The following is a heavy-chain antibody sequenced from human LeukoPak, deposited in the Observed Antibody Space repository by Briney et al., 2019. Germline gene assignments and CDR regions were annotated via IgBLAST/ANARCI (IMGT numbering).Heavy chain of an antibody. D-gene: IGHD4-17*01. J-gene: IGHJ4*02. CDR1: GFTFTSYA. CDR3: AKDLTVTDSGYNPGFAS. V-gene: IGHV3-23*01. CDR2: MIGSGVST. Sequence: VGSLRLSCAASGFTFTSYAMSWVRQAPGTGLEWFSAMIGSGVSTYYSNSVMARFTISRDNSKNTLYLQMGRLRAEDTAVYYCAKDLTVTDSGYNPGFASWGQGPLVPVSS.